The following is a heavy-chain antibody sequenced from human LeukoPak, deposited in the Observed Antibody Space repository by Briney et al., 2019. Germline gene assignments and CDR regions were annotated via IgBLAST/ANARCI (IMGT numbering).Heavy chain of an antibody. D-gene: IGHD6-19*01. V-gene: IGHV3-48*04. CDR2: ISSSGSTI. J-gene: IGHJ4*02. CDR1: GFTFSSYS. CDR3: ASPGEPVAGIGWEDY. Sequence: GGSLRLSCAASGFTFSSYSMNWVRQAPGKGLEWVSYISSSGSTIYYADSVKGRFTISRDNAKNSLYLQMNSLRAEDTAVYYCASPGEPVAGIGWEDYWGQGTLVTVSS.